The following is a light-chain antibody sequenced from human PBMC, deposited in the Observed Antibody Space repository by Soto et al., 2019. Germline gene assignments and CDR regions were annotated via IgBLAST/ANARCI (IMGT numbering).Light chain of an antibody. V-gene: IGKV1-5*03. Sequence: IHMTLSPSTLSASVGYRVTITCRASQSISSWLAWYQQKPGKAPKLLIYTASNLESGVPSRFRGSGSGTEFTLTITSLQPGDFATYYCQQYNSQSTFGQGTRLEIK. CDR2: TAS. J-gene: IGKJ5*01. CDR3: QQYNSQST. CDR1: QSISSW.